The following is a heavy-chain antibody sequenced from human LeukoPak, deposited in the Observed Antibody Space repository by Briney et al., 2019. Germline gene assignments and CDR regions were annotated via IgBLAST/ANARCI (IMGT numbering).Heavy chain of an antibody. CDR1: GGSISSSSHY. CDR3: ARDPGMTTVTGFDY. J-gene: IGHJ4*02. D-gene: IGHD4-11*01. CDR2: IYYSGST. V-gene: IGHV4-39*07. Sequence: SETLSLTCTVSGGSISSSSHYWGWVRQPPGKGLEWIGSIYYSGSTYYNPSLKSRVTISVDTSENQFSLKLSSVTAADTAVYYCARDPGMTTVTGFDYWGQGTLVTVSS.